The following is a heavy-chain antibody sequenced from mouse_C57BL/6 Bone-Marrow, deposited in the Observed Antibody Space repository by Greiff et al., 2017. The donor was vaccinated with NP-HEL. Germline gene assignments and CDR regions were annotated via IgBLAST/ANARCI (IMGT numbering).Heavy chain of an antibody. Sequence: EVKLQESGPGLVKPSQSLSLTCSVTGYSITSGYYWNWIRQFPGNKLEWMGYISYDGSNNYNPSLKNRISITRDTSKNQVFLQLNSVTTEDTATYYCAREDSNYVWFAYWGQGTLVTVSA. D-gene: IGHD2-5*01. CDR2: ISYDGSN. J-gene: IGHJ3*01. CDR1: GYSITSGYY. V-gene: IGHV3-6*01. CDR3: AREDSNYVWFAY.